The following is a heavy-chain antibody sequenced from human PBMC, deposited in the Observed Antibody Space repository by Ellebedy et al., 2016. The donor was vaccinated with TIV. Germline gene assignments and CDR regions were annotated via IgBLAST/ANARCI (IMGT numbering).Heavy chain of an antibody. J-gene: IGHJ6*03. V-gene: IGHV3-74*01. Sequence: LSLTCAASGFSFSRYWMHWVRQTPGKGLVWLSRINGDGSSTRYADSVRGRFTISRDNAKNTLYLQMNALSAEETAVYYCARVGCSDASCYYYDYYYMDVWGKGTAVTVSS. D-gene: IGHD2-15*01. CDR2: INGDGSST. CDR1: GFSFSRYW. CDR3: ARVGCSDASCYYYDYYYMDV.